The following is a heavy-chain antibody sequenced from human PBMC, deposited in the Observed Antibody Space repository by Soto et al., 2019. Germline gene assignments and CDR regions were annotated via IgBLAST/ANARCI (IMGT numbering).Heavy chain of an antibody. V-gene: IGHV4-30-4*01. D-gene: IGHD6-19*01. CDR3: ARVAVVYGDS. CDR2: IYYSGST. J-gene: IGHJ4*02. CDR1: GGSISSGDYY. Sequence: QVQLQESGPGLVKPSQTLSLTCTVSGGSISSGDYYWSWIRQPPGKGLEWIGYIYYSGSTYYNPSHTHRVTNSADTSKIQFSLKLSSVAAADTAVYYCARVAVVYGDSWGQGTLVPVSS.